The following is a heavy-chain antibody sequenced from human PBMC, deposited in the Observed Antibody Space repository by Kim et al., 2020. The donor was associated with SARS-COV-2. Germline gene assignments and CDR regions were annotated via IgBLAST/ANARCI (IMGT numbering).Heavy chain of an antibody. CDR3: ARDLFHTGFDY. D-gene: IGHD2-8*02. Sequence: KFSPQFKRGVTFTRDTSANTAYMELSSLGSEDTAVYYCARDLFHTGFDYWGQGTLVAVSS. J-gene: IGHJ4*02. V-gene: IGHV1-3*01.